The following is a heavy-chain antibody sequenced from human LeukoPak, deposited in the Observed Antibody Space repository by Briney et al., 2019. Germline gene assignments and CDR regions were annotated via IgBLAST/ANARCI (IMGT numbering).Heavy chain of an antibody. CDR1: GFTFGDYA. CDR3: SRFTYCSGGSCCFDP. D-gene: IGHD2-15*01. J-gene: IGHJ5*02. Sequence: PGRSLRLSCTASGFTFGDYAMSWVRQAPGKGPGWIGFITSKAYGGTTEYAASVKGRFTISRDDSKNIAYLQMNSLKTEDTAVYYCSRFTYCSGGSCCFDPWGQGTLVTVSS. CDR2: ITSKAYGGTT. V-gene: IGHV3-49*04.